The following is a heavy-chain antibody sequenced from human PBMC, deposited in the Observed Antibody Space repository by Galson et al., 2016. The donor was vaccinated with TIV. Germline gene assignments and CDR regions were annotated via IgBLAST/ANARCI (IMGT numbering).Heavy chain of an antibody. J-gene: IGHJ4*02. CDR2: IEQHGNEK. V-gene: IGHV3-7*01. CDR3: AREMDGDYNPYYDS. CDR1: GFTFNMYW. Sequence: SLRLSCAASGFTFNMYWMSWARQAPDKGLEWVATIEQHGNEKYYVDSVKGRFTISSDNAKNSLYLQMNSLRAEDTAIYYCAREMDGDYNPYYDSWGQGTLVTVSS. D-gene: IGHD4-17*01.